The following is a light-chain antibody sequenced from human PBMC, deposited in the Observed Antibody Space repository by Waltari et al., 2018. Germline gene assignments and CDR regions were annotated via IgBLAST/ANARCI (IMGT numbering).Light chain of an antibody. Sequence: QSALTQPRSVSGSPGQSVTISCTGTSSDVGGYNYVSWYQQHPDKAPKLSIYDINKRPSGVPDRFSGSKSGNTASLTIAGLQAEDEADYYCGSYVGSNIYWVFGGGTKLTVL. V-gene: IGLV2-11*01. CDR2: DIN. CDR3: GSYVGSNIYWV. CDR1: SSDVGGYNY. J-gene: IGLJ3*02.